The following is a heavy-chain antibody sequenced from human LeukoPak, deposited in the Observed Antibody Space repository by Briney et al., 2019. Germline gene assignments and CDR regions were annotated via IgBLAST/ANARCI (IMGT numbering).Heavy chain of an antibody. V-gene: IGHV1-2*02. Sequence: ASVKVSCKASGYTFTGYYMHWVRQAPGQGLEWMGWISPNSGGTNYAQRFQGRVTMTRYTSISTAYMELSNLRSDDTAVYYCATEHTHCASTSCYGGYWGQGTLVTVSS. CDR3: ATEHTHCASTSCYGGY. J-gene: IGHJ4*02. CDR2: ISPNSGGT. CDR1: GYTFTGYY. D-gene: IGHD2-2*01.